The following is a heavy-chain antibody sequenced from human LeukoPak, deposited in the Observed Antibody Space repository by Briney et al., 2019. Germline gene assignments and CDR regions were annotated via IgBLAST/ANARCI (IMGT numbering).Heavy chain of an antibody. J-gene: IGHJ4*02. V-gene: IGHV4-59*12. CDR1: GGSISSYY. D-gene: IGHD3-22*01. CDR3: ARGARGYYYVADY. Sequence: SETLSLTCTASGGSISSYYWSWIRQPPGKGLEWIGYIYYSGSTKYNPSLKSRVTISIDTSKNQFSLKLSSVTAADTAVYYCARGARGYYYVADYWGQGTLVTVSS. CDR2: IYYSGST.